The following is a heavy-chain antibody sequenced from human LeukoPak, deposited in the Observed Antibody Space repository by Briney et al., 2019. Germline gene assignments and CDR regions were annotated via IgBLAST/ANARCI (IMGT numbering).Heavy chain of an antibody. J-gene: IGHJ3*02. CDR2: ISGSGGST. V-gene: IGHV3-23*01. CDR3: AKDLTVTTFTFDI. CDR1: GFTFSSYG. Sequence: GGSLRLSCAASGFTFSSYGMNWVRQAPGKGLEWVSGISGSGGSTFYADSVKGRFTISRDNSKNTLYLQMNSLRAEDTAVYYCAKDLTVTTFTFDIWGQGTMVTVSS. D-gene: IGHD4-17*01.